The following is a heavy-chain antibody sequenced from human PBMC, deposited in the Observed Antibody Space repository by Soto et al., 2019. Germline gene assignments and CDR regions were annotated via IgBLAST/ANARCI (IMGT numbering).Heavy chain of an antibody. V-gene: IGHV1-69*12. CDR1: GGTFSSYA. J-gene: IGHJ5*02. CDR3: ARGGSAWWSDNWFDP. Sequence: QVQLVQSGAEVKKPGSSVKVSCKASGGTFSSYAISWVRQAPGQGLEWMGGIITIFDSSNYAQKFQGRVTITADESTSTAYMELSSLRSEDTAVYYCARGGSAWWSDNWFDPWGQGTLVTVSS. CDR2: IITIFDSS. D-gene: IGHD2-15*01.